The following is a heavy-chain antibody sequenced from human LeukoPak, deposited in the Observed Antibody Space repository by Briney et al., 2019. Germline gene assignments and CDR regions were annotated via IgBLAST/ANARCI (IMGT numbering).Heavy chain of an antibody. CDR2: ISASGGTT. J-gene: IGHJ4*02. CDR1: GFTFSSYS. Sequence: PGGSLRLSCAASGFTFSSYSMSWVRPAPGKGREWVSSISASGGTTYYADSVKGRFTISRDNSKNTLYLQMNSLRAEDTAVYYCAKQLRWSLDYWGQRTLVTVSS. V-gene: IGHV3-23*01. D-gene: IGHD4-23*01. CDR3: AKQLRWSLDY.